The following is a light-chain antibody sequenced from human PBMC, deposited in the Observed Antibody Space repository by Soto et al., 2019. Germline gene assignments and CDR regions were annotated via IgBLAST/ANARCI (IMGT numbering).Light chain of an antibody. CDR1: SSDVGAYKF. J-gene: IGLJ2*01. CDR3: SSWTRSRTVV. Sequence: QSALTQPASVSGSPGQSITISCTGTSSDVGAYKFVTWYQQHPGKAPKLMIYDVSNRPSGVSNRFSGSKSGNTASLTISGLQAEDEADYYCSSWTRSRTVVFGGGTKVTVL. V-gene: IGLV2-14*03. CDR2: DVS.